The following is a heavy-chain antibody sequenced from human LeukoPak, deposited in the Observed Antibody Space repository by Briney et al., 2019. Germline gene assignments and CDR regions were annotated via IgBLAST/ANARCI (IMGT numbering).Heavy chain of an antibody. CDR1: GFTFSSYA. V-gene: IGHV3-23*01. CDR3: AKERYFDWLSTRFYFDY. J-gene: IGHJ4*02. Sequence: GGSLRLSCAASGFTFSSYAISWVRQASGKGLEWVSAISGSGGSTYYADSVKGRFTISRDNSKNTLYLQMNSLRAEDTAVYYCAKERYFDWLSTRFYFDYWGQGTLVTVSS. CDR2: ISGSGGST. D-gene: IGHD3-9*01.